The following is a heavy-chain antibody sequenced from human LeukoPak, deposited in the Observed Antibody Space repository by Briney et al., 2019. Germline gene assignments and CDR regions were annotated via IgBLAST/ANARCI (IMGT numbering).Heavy chain of an antibody. V-gene: IGHV3-66*01. CDR3: ARGVTTYYKDPFGN. CDR2: IYSGGAT. D-gene: IGHD3-22*01. Sequence: PGGSLRLSCAASGFTVSTNYLSWVRQAPGKGLEWVSVIYSGGATHCADSVKGRFTISRDNSKNTLYLQMNSLRAEDTAVYYCARGVTTYYKDPFGNWGQGTLVIVSS. CDR1: GFTVSTNY. J-gene: IGHJ4*02.